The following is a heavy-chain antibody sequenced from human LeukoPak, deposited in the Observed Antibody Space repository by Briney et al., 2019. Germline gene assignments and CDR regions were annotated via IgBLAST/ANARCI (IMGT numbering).Heavy chain of an antibody. J-gene: IGHJ4*02. CDR3: ARDSRPLRKYPSSIDY. D-gene: IGHD4-17*01. CDR2: ISSSGSTI. CDR1: GFTFSSYE. Sequence: GGSLRLSCAASGFTFSSYEMNWVRQAPGKGLEWVSYISSSGSTIYYADSVKGRFTISRDNAKNSLYLQMNSLRAEDTAVYYCARDSRPLRKYPSSIDYWGQGTLVTVSS. V-gene: IGHV3-48*03.